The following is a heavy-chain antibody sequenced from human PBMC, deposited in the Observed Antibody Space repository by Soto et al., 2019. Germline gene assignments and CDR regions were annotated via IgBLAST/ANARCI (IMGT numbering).Heavy chain of an antibody. CDR2: MNPNSGNT. D-gene: IGHD3-10*01. CDR1: GYTFTSYD. V-gene: IGHV1-8*01. J-gene: IGHJ4*02. CDR3: ARVHTPWVRGVSAYDY. Sequence: QVQLVQSGAEVKKPGASVKVSCKASGYTFTSYDINWVRQATGQGLEWMGWMNPNSGNTGYAQKFQGRVTMTRNTYISTAYKELSSMRSEDTAVYYCARVHTPWVRGVSAYDYWGQGTLVTVSS.